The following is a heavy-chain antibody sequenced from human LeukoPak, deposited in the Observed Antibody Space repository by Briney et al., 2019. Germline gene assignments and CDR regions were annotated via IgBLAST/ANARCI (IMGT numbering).Heavy chain of an antibody. J-gene: IGHJ4*02. D-gene: IGHD2-21*01. CDR3: ARPKASVHGHFYY. CDR2: IFPGDSDT. Sequence: GESLEISCKGSGYHFSSYWIGWVRQMPGKGLEWMGIIFPGDSDTRYNPSFQGQVTISADKSISTAYLQWSSLKASDTAMYYCARPKASVHGHFYYWAQGTLVTVSS. CDR1: GYHFSSYW. V-gene: IGHV5-51*01.